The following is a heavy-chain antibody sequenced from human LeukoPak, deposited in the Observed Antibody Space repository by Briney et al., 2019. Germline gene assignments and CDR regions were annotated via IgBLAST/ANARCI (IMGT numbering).Heavy chain of an antibody. CDR2: IRYDGSNK. Sequence: PGGSLRLSCAASGFTFSSYCMHWVRQAPGKGLEWVAFIRYDGSNKYYADSVKGRFTISRDNSKNTLYLQMNSLRAEDTAVYYCARGGYDYLDYWGQGTLVTVSS. CDR3: ARGGYDYLDY. D-gene: IGHD5-12*01. J-gene: IGHJ4*02. CDR1: GFTFSSYC. V-gene: IGHV3-30*02.